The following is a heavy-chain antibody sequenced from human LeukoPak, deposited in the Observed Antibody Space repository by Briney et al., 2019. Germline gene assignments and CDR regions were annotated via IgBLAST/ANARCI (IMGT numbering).Heavy chain of an antibody. CDR2: INSGGITI. CDR1: GFTFSTYA. D-gene: IGHD3-10*01. Sequence: GGSLRLSCAASGFTFSTYAMSWIRQAPGKGLEWVSYINSGGITINYADSVKGRFTISRDNAQNSLYLQMNSLRAEDTAVYYCVRVGSGKAFDYWGQGTLVTVSS. J-gene: IGHJ4*02. CDR3: VRVGSGKAFDY. V-gene: IGHV3-11*01.